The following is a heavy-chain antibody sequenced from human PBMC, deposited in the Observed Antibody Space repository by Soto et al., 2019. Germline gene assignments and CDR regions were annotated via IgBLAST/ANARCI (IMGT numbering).Heavy chain of an antibody. CDR1: GFTFSSYG. CDR3: ARLHAPRGYYYDSSGYTNAFDI. D-gene: IGHD3-22*01. CDR2: IWYDGSNK. J-gene: IGHJ3*02. V-gene: IGHV3-33*01. Sequence: WGSLRLSCAASGFTFSSYGMHWVRQAPGKGLEWVAVIWYDGSNKYYADSVKGRFTISRDNSKNTLYLQMNSLRAEDTAVYYCARLHAPRGYYYDSSGYTNAFDIWGQGTMVTVSS.